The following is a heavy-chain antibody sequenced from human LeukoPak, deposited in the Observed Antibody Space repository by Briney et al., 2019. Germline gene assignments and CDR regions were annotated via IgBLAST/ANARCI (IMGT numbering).Heavy chain of an antibody. D-gene: IGHD3-10*01. CDR2: IYTSGST. Sequence: PSETLSLTCNVSGYSISSGYFWGWVRQAPGKGLEWIGRIYTSGSTNYNPSLKSRVTMSVDTSKNQFSLKLSSVTAAETAVYYCASISLVRGVTRYWGQGTLVTVSS. J-gene: IGHJ4*02. CDR3: ASISLVRGVTRY. CDR1: GYSISSGYF. V-gene: IGHV4-38-2*02.